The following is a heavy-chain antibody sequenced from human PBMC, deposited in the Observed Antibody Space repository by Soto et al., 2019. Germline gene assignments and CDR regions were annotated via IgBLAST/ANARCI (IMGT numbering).Heavy chain of an antibody. Sequence: GGSLRLSCSASGFTFTRYSMNWVRQAPGKGLEWVSSISSTTNYIYYGDSMKGRFTISRDNAKNSLYLEMNSLRAEDTAVYYCARESEDLTSNFDYWGQGTLVTVYS. CDR1: GFTFTRYS. V-gene: IGHV3-21*06. CDR2: ISSTTNYI. CDR3: ARESEDLTSNFDY. J-gene: IGHJ4*02.